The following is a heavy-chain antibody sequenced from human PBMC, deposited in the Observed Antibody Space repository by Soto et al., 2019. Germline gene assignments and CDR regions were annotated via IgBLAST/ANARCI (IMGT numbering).Heavy chain of an antibody. CDR3: ARDAWELRPQNPRYYFDY. V-gene: IGHV1-46*01. CDR2: INPSGGST. Sequence: QVQLVQSGAEVKKPGASVKVSCKASGYTFTSYYMHWVRQAPGQGLEWMGIINPSGGSTSSAQKFQGRVTMTRDPSTSTVYMELSSLRSEDTAVYYCARDAWELRPQNPRYYFDYWGQGTLVTVSS. D-gene: IGHD1-26*01. CDR1: GYTFTSYY. J-gene: IGHJ4*02.